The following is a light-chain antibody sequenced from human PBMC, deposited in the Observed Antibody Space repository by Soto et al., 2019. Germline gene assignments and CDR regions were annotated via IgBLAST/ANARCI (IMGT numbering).Light chain of an antibody. Sequence: EILLTQAPATLSFSPGEKATLSCRASQSVSSYLAWYQQKPGQAPRLLIYDASNRATGIPARFSGGGSGTDFTLTISSLEPEDFAVYYCQQRSNWPPWTFGQGTKV. CDR1: QSVSSY. J-gene: IGKJ1*01. CDR3: QQRSNWPPWT. V-gene: IGKV3-11*01. CDR2: DAS.